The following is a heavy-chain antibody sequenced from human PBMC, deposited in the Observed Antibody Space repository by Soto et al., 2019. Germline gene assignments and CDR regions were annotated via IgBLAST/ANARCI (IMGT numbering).Heavy chain of an antibody. CDR3: ARHLPYCGGDCSSLDY. CDR1: GGSISSYY. CDR2: IYYSAST. V-gene: IGHV4-59*08. J-gene: IGHJ4*02. Sequence: SETLSLTCTVSGGSISSYYWSWIRQPPGKGLEWIGYIYYSASTNYSPSLKSRVTISVDTSKNQYSLNLSSVTAADTAVYYCARHLPYCGGDCSSLDYWGQGTLVTVPS. D-gene: IGHD2-21*02.